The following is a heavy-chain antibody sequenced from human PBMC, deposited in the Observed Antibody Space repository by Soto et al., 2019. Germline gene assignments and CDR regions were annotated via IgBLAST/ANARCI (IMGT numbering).Heavy chain of an antibody. CDR1: GFTFSSYA. J-gene: IGHJ4*02. CDR2: ISGSGGST. D-gene: IGHD4-17*01. CDR3: AKVRGYGDFIPAFDY. V-gene: IGHV3-23*01. Sequence: GGSLRLSCAASGFTFSSYAMSWVRQAPGKGLEWVSAISGSGGSTYYADSVKGRFTISRDNSKNTLYLQMNSLRAEDTAVYYCAKVRGYGDFIPAFDYWGQGTLVTVSS.